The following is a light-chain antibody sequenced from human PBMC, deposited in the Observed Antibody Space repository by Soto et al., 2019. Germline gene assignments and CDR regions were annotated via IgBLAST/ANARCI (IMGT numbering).Light chain of an antibody. CDR2: XAF. CDR1: QSVXSL. CDR3: QQRRAGST. J-gene: IGKJ5*01. Sequence: EIGLTQSAATLSLSPGERATLSCRASQSVXSLFAWYEEKPGQAPRVLIYXAFNRATGIPALFSGTGYGTDFTLTISRLESEYVEVYYCQQRRAGSTFGQGTRLDIK. V-gene: IGKV3-11*01.